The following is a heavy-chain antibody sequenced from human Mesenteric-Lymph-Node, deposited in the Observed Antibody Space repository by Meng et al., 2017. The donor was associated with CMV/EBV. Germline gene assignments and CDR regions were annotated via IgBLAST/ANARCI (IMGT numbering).Heavy chain of an antibody. CDR1: GYTFSRYY. CDR3: AGAYQYYAMDV. J-gene: IGHJ6*02. Sequence: ASVHVSCKASGYTFSRYYMHWVRQVPGQGFEWMGIIDRSGTTSNYAQKFQGRLTLTRDTSTSTVYMELSSLTSDDTAVYYCAGAYQYYAMDVWGQGTTVTVSS. V-gene: IGHV1-46*01. D-gene: IGHD4/OR15-4a*01. CDR2: IDRSGTTS.